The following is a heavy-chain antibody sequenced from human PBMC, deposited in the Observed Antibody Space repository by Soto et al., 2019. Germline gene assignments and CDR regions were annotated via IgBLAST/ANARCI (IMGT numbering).Heavy chain of an antibody. Sequence: ASVKVSCKASGGTFSSYTISWVRQAPGQGLEWMGRIIPILGIANYAQKFQGRVTITADKSTSTAYMELNSLRSEDTAVYYCATSAAKYYDILTGFLVPFDYWGQGTLVTVSS. CDR2: IIPILGIA. CDR3: ATSAAKYYDILTGFLVPFDY. D-gene: IGHD3-9*01. V-gene: IGHV1-69*02. CDR1: GGTFSSYT. J-gene: IGHJ4*02.